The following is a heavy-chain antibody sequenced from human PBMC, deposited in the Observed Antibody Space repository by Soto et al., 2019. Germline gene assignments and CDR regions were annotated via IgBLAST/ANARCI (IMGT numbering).Heavy chain of an antibody. V-gene: IGHV3-43D*04. CDR3: AKSLYYYDSSPLDH. Sequence: VKLVESGGIGVQTGGSLRLSCAAAGFDFEDYAMHWVRQVPGKVLEWVSLTNSDGTDSYYVDSVKGRFTISRDNAKRTLYLQMDRLRPEDTALYFCAKSLYYYDSSPLDHWGQGTLVTVSS. CDR2: TNSDGTDS. J-gene: IGHJ4*02. D-gene: IGHD3-22*01. CDR1: GFDFEDYA.